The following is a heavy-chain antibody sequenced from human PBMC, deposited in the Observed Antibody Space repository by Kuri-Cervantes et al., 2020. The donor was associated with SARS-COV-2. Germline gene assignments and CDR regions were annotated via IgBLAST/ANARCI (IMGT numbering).Heavy chain of an antibody. V-gene: IGHV1-18*04. CDR3: ARHTAMTTLYGWFDP. Sequence: ASVTVSCKASGYTFTRYGISWVRQAPGQGLEWMGWISAYNGNTNYAQKLQGRVTMTTDTSTSPAYMELRSLRSDDTAVYYCARHTAMTTLYGWFDPWGQGTLVTVSS. CDR2: ISAYNGNT. CDR1: GYTFTRYG. J-gene: IGHJ5*02. D-gene: IGHD4-11*01.